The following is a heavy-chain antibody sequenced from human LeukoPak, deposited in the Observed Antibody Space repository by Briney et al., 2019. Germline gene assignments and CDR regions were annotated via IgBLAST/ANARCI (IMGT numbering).Heavy chain of an antibody. V-gene: IGHV4-59*01. CDR2: IYYSGSA. Sequence: SETLSITCTISGGSISNYYWSWIRQPPGKGLEWIGYIYYSGSANYNPSLESRVTISVDTSKNQFSLRLSSVTAADTAVYYCARGVDVWGQGATVTVSS. CDR1: GGSISNYY. CDR3: ARGVDV. J-gene: IGHJ6*02.